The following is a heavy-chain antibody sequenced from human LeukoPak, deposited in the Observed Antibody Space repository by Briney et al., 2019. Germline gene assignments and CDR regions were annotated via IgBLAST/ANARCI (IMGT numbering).Heavy chain of an antibody. CDR1: GFSFSSYA. Sequence: GGSLRLSCVASGFSFSSYAMNWVRQGAGKGLEWVSGIVGSDDSTYHADSVRGRFTISRDNSKNTLYLHMNSLSGEDTAVYYYARGRRTDFHYYNYMDVWGKGTAVTVSS. CDR2: IVGSDDST. CDR3: ARGRRTDFHYYNYMDV. D-gene: IGHD3-3*01. V-gene: IGHV3-23*01. J-gene: IGHJ6*03.